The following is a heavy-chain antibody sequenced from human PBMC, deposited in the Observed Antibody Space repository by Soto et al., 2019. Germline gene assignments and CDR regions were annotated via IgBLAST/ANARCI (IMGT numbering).Heavy chain of an antibody. Sequence: VASVKVSCKASGYTFTSYGISWVRQAPGQGLEWMGWISAYNGNTNYAQKLQGRVTMTTDTSTSTAYMELRSLRSDDTAVYYCARDLVDIVATPFYYYYGMDVWGQGTTVTVSS. J-gene: IGHJ6*02. CDR3: ARDLVDIVATPFYYYYGMDV. CDR2: ISAYNGNT. CDR1: GYTFTSYG. V-gene: IGHV1-18*01. D-gene: IGHD5-12*01.